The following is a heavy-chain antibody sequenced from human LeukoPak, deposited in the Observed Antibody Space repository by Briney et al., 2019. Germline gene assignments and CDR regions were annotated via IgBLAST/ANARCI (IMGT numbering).Heavy chain of an antibody. CDR3: ARRGRSCTNGVCLDYFDY. D-gene: IGHD2-8*01. J-gene: IGHJ4*02. Sequence: PGGSLRLSCKGSGYSFTSYWIAWVRQMPGKGLEWMGSIYPGDVDTRYSPSSQGQVIISADKSTSTAYLQLSSLKASDTDIYFCARRGRSCTNGVCLDYFDYWGQGSLVTVSS. CDR2: IYPGDVDT. CDR1: GYSFTSYW. V-gene: IGHV5-51*01.